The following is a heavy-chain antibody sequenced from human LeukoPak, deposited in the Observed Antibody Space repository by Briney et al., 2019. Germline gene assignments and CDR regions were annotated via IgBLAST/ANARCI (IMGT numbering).Heavy chain of an antibody. CDR3: ARDPYNSRWPNGWFDP. V-gene: IGHV3-48*04. D-gene: IGHD6-13*01. J-gene: IGHJ5*02. Sequence: GGSLRLSCAASGFNFSNYSMNWVRQAPGKGLEWVSYISSGGTTIYYADSVKGRFTIFRDNAKNSLYLQMNSLRAEDTALYYCARDPYNSRWPNGWFDPWGQGTLVTVSS. CDR2: ISSGGTTI. CDR1: GFNFSNYS.